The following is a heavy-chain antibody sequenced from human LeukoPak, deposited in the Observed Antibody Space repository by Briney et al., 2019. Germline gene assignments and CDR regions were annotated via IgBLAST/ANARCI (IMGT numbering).Heavy chain of an antibody. V-gene: IGHV4-59*01. CDR2: IYYSGNT. Sequence: PSETLSLTCTVSGGSISPYYWSWIRQPPGKGLEWLGYIYYSGNTEYKPSLKSRVAMSVDTSKNQFSLRLSSVTAADTALYYCARSTGSTMFIDYWGQGTLVTVSS. CDR1: GGSISPYY. D-gene: IGHD3-10*02. J-gene: IGHJ4*02. CDR3: ARSTGSTMFIDY.